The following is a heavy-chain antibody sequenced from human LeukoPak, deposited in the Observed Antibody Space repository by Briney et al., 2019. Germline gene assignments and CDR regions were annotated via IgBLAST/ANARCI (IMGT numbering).Heavy chain of an antibody. CDR3: AGSSGYYYDHDY. CDR1: GGTFSSYA. CDR2: IIPILGIA. J-gene: IGHJ4*02. V-gene: IGHV1-69*04. D-gene: IGHD3-22*01. Sequence: GASVKVSCKASGGTFSSYAISWVRQAPGQGLEWMGRIIPILGIANYAQKFQGRVTITADKSTSTAYMELSSLRSEDTAVYYCAGSSGYYYDHDYWGQGTLVTVPS.